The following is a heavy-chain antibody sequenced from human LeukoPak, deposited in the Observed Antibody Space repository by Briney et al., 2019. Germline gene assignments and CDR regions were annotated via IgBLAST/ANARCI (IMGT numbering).Heavy chain of an antibody. D-gene: IGHD6-13*01. CDR1: GGSISRYY. V-gene: IGHV4-59*01. J-gene: IGHJ4*02. CDR3: ARVVAAAVVDY. CDR2: IYYSGST. Sequence: SETLSLTCTVSGGSISRYYWSWIRQPPGKGLEWIGYIYYSGSTNYNPSLKSRVTISVDTSKNQFSLKLSSVTAADTAVYYCARVVAAAVVDYWGQGTLVTVSS.